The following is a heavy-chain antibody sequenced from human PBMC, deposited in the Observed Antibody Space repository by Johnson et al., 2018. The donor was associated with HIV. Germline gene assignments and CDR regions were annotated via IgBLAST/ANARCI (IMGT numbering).Heavy chain of an antibody. V-gene: IGHV3-15*05. CDR1: GFTFSNTW. CDR2: IKSKTDGGTT. CDR3: AREGAWSSSWYHDAFDI. D-gene: IGHD6-13*01. Sequence: MQLVESGGGLVKPGGSLRLSCAASGFTFSNTWMSWVRQAPGKGLEWVGRIKSKTDGGTTDYAAPVKGRFTISRDNSKNTLFLQMSSLRAEDTAVYYCAREGAWSSSWYHDAFDIWGQGTMVTVSS. J-gene: IGHJ3*02.